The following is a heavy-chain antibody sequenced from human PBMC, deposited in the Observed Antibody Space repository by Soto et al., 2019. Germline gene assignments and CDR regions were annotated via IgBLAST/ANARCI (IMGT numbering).Heavy chain of an antibody. J-gene: IGHJ4*02. CDR1: GFIFRTTD. CDR2: IGTIGDT. D-gene: IGHD3-22*01. Sequence: GGSLRHSCAASGFIFRTTDMHWVRQATGKGLEWVSAIGTIGDTYYSGSVKGRFTISRDDAKNSLYLQMHSLTAGDTAVYYCIKDRVPNDSSGYYSILTDSWGQGTVVTVSS. V-gene: IGHV3-13*04. CDR3: IKDRVPNDSSGYYSILTDS.